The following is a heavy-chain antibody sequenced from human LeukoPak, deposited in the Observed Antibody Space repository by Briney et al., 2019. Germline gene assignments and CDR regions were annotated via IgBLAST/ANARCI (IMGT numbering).Heavy chain of an antibody. CDR2: MWHDGSNK. CDR3: ARAKGDLIDY. J-gene: IGHJ4*02. CDR1: GFNLSVYG. V-gene: IGHV3-33*01. D-gene: IGHD2-21*02. Sequence: GGSLRLSCTASGFNLSVYGMHWVRQAPGKGLEWVAVMWHDGSNKHYADSVKGRCTMSRGKSKNTLYLEMNSLRGEDTAVYYCARAKGDLIDYWGQGTMVIVSS.